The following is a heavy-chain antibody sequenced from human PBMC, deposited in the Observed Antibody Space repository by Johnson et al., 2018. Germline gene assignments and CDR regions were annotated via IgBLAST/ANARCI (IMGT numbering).Heavy chain of an antibody. CDR2: IYSGDSEI. V-gene: IGHV5-51*03. CDR3: TRGGYSGRWRSGFDV. J-gene: IGHJ3*01. Sequence: EVQLLESGAEVKKXGESXKIXCKGFGYSFISYWIGWVRQMPGKGLEWMGIIYSGDSEIRYSPSFQGQVTISADKSISTAYLQWSSLKASDTGMYYCTRGGYSGRWRSGFDVWGQGTMVTVSS. D-gene: IGHD1-26*01. CDR1: GYSFISYW.